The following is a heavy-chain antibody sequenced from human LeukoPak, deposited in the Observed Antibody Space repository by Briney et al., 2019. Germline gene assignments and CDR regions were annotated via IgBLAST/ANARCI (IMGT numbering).Heavy chain of an antibody. Sequence: GGSLRLSCAASGFTFSSYGMHWVRQAPGKGLEWVAFIRYDGSNKYYADSVKGRFTISRDKSKNTLYLQMNSLRAEDTAVYYCAKGPQQLVVYWGQGTLVTVSS. J-gene: IGHJ4*02. V-gene: IGHV3-30*02. CDR1: GFTFSSYG. D-gene: IGHD6-13*01. CDR3: AKGPQQLVVY. CDR2: IRYDGSNK.